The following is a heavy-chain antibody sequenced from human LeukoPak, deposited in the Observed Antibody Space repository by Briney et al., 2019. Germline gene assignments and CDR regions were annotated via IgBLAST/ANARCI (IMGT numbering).Heavy chain of an antibody. CDR1: GFTSTALW. D-gene: IGHD1-26*01. V-gene: IGHV3-7*01. Sequence: PVGSLRLSCAASGFTSTALWMACVREAPGTGGEWGAKMRGDESAGAPADSGQGRFTIPSDNTQHSANLHRSSLRGADTAGCYCSRDVGGSLDYWGQGTLVTVSS. J-gene: IGHJ4*02. CDR2: MRGDESAG. CDR3: SRDVGGSLDY.